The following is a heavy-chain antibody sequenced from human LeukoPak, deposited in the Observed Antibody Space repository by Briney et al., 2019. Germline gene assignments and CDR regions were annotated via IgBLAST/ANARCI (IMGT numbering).Heavy chain of an antibody. Sequence: PGRSLRLSCAASGFTFSSYAMHWVRQAPGKGLEWVAVISYDGSNKYYADSVKGRFTISRDNSKNTLYLQMNSLRAEDTAVYYCARDRSSGWFNNWFDPWGQGTLVTVSS. D-gene: IGHD6-19*01. CDR3: ARDRSSGWFNNWFDP. J-gene: IGHJ5*02. CDR2: ISYDGSNK. CDR1: GFTFSSYA. V-gene: IGHV3-30-3*01.